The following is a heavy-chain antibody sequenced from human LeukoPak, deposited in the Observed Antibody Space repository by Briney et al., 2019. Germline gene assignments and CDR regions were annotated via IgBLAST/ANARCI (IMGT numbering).Heavy chain of an antibody. CDR2: INPSGGST. V-gene: IGHV1-46*01. CDR1: GYTFTSYY. J-gene: IGHJ4*02. CDR3: ARTNYQNLLEFDY. Sequence: ASVKVSCKASGYTFTSYYMHWVRQAPGQGLEWMGIINPSGGSTSYAQKFQGRVTMTRDTSTSTAYMELRSLRSDDTAVYYCARTNYQNLLEFDYWGQGTLVTVSS. D-gene: IGHD2-2*01.